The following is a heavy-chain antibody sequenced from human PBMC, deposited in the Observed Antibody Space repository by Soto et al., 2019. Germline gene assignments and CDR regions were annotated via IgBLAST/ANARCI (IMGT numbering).Heavy chain of an antibody. CDR2: ISGSGGST. D-gene: IGHD3-3*01. V-gene: IGHV3-23*01. CDR1: GFTFSSYA. CDR3: AKRRCKATYYDFCVPDY. Sequence: GGSLRLSCAASGFTFSSYAMSWVRQAPGKGLEWVSDISGSGGSTYYADSVKGRFAISRDNSKNTRYLQMNSLRAEDTAVYYCAKRRCKATYYDFCVPDYWGQGALVTVSS. J-gene: IGHJ4*02.